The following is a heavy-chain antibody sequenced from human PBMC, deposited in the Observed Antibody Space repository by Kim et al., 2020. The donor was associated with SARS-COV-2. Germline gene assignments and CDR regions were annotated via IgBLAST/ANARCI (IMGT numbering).Heavy chain of an antibody. CDR3: ARPTSPYNFYGMDV. CDR2: IYPDDSAT. V-gene: IGHV5-51*01. D-gene: IGHD1-1*01. CDR1: RDTFISYY. Sequence: GESLKISFKGSRDTFISYYIAWVRQMPGKGLEWMGIIYPDDSATTYNPSFQGLVTISADQSISTAYLQLTSLKASDSAIYYCARPTSPYNFYGMDVWGQG. J-gene: IGHJ6*02.